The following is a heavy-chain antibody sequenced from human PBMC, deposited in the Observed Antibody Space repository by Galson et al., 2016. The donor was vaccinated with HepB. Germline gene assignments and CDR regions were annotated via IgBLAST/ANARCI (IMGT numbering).Heavy chain of an antibody. V-gene: IGHV2-70*01. CDR3: ARYLSNFGVAHIAY. CDR2: IDWEDYK. CDR1: GFSLHTRGMC. J-gene: IGHJ4*02. D-gene: IGHD3-3*01. Sequence: PALVKPTQTLTLPCPFSGFSLHTRGMCVSWIRQPPGKALEWLAFIDWEDYKYYNKYLKTRLTISKDNTQNQVVLTMTNMDPVDTATYYCARYLSNFGVAHIAYWGQGTLVTVSS.